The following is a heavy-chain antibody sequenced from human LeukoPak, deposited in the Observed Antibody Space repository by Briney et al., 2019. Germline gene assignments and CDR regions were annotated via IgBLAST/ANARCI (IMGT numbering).Heavy chain of an antibody. CDR1: GYTFTSYG. J-gene: IGHJ6*03. CDR2: ISAYNGNT. Sequence: ASVKVSCKASGYTFTSYGISWVRQAPGQGLEWMGWISAYNGNTNYAQKFQGRVTITADESTSTAYMELSSLRSEDTAVYYCAGRYSSSWYNPPPYYYYYMDVWGKGTTVTVSS. D-gene: IGHD6-13*01. V-gene: IGHV1-18*01. CDR3: AGRYSSSWYNPPPYYYYYMDV.